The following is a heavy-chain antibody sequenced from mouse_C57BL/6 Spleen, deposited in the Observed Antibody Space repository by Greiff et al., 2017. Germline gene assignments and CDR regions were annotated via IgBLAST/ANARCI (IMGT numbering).Heavy chain of an antibody. CDR1: GYTFTSYW. CDR3: ARPRRDAMDY. J-gene: IGHJ4*01. V-gene: IGHV1-64*01. Sequence: QVQLQQPGAELVKPGASVKLSCKASGYTFTSYWMHWVKQRPGQGLEWIGMIHPNSGSTNYNEKFKGKATLTVDKSSSTAYMQLSSLTSEDSAVYYCARPRRDAMDYWGQGTSVTVSS. CDR2: IHPNSGST.